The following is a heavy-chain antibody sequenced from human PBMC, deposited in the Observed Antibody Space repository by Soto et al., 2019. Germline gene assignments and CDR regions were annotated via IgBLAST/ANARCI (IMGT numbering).Heavy chain of an antibody. CDR2: IYYSGST. J-gene: IGHJ6*03. D-gene: IGHD4-17*01. V-gene: IGHV4-59*01. CDR1: GGSISSYY. Sequence: SETLSLTCTVSGGSISSYYWSWIRQPPGKGLEWIGYIYYSGSTNYNPSLKSRVTISVDTSKNQFSLKLSSVTAADTAVYYCARAAVTTGPYYYYYYMDVWGKGTTVTVSS. CDR3: ARAAVTTGPYYYYYYMDV.